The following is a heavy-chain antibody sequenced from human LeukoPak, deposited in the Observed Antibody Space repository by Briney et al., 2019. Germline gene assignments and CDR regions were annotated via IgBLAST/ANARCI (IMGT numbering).Heavy chain of an antibody. Sequence: GGSLRLSCAASGFTFSSCAMNWVRQAPGKGLEWVSSISGSGASTYDADSVKGRFTISRDNSKNTLYLQMNSLRAEDTAIYYCAKDRYGDYSFDSWGQGTLVIVSS. V-gene: IGHV3-23*01. J-gene: IGHJ4*02. CDR3: AKDRYGDYSFDS. D-gene: IGHD4-17*01. CDR1: GFTFSSCA. CDR2: ISGSGAST.